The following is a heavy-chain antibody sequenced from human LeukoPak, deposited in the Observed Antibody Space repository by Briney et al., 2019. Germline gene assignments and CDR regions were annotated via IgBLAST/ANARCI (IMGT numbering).Heavy chain of an antibody. J-gene: IGHJ4*02. CDR1: GGSISSSSYY. CDR3: ARHLVPAFDY. D-gene: IGHD2-2*01. Sequence: PSETLSLTCTVSGGSISSSSYYWGWIRQPPGKGLEWIGSINYSGSTYYNPSLKSRVTISIDTSKNQFSLRLSSVTAADTAVYSCARHLVPAFDYWGQGTLVTVSS. CDR2: INYSGST. V-gene: IGHV4-39*01.